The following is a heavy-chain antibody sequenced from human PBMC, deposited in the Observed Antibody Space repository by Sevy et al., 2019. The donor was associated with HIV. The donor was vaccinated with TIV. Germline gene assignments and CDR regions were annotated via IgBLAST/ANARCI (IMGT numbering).Heavy chain of an antibody. Sequence: GGSLRLSCTASGFTFGDYAMSWFRQAPGKGLEWVGFIRSKAYGGTTEYAASVKGRFTISRDDSKSIAYLQMNSLKTEDTAVYYCTRMGPQTYYYDSSCFSPRLRYFDYWGQGTLVTVSS. J-gene: IGHJ4*02. CDR2: IRSKAYGGTT. V-gene: IGHV3-49*03. CDR3: TRMGPQTYYYDSSCFSPRLRYFDY. D-gene: IGHD3-22*01. CDR1: GFTFGDYA.